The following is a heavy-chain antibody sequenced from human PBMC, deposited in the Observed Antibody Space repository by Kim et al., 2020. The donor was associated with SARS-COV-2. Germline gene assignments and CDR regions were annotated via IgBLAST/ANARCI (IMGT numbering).Heavy chain of an antibody. J-gene: IGHJ4*02. CDR3: ARDYYE. CDR1: GYSISSGYY. Sequence: SETLSLICTVSGYSISSGYYWGWIRQPPGKGLEWIGSIYHSGSTYYNPSLKSRVTISVDTSKNQFSLKLSSVTAADTAVYYCARDYYEWGQGTLVTVSS. V-gene: IGHV4-38-2*02. CDR2: IYHSGST. D-gene: IGHD3-22*01.